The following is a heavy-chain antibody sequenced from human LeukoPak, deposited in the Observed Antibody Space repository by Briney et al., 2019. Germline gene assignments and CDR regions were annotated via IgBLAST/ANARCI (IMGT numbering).Heavy chain of an antibody. CDR2: ISGSGGST. D-gene: IGHD3-22*01. V-gene: IGHV3-23*01. CDR3: ARVIGVIGAFDI. J-gene: IGHJ3*02. Sequence: GGTLRLSCAVSGFTFSSYGMSWVRQAPGKGLEWVSAISGSGGSTYYADSVKGRFTISRDNAKNSLYLQMNSLRAEDTAVYYCARVIGVIGAFDIWGQGTMVTVSS. CDR1: GFTFSSYG.